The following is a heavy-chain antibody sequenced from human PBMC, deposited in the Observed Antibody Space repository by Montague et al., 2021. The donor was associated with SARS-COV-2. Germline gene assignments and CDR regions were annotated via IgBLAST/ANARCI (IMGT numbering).Heavy chain of an antibody. CDR2: IYYSGST. Sequence: TLSLTCTVSGGSISRGGYYWIWIRQHPGKGLEWIGYIYYSGSTYYNPTLKSRVTISVDSSKNQFSLKLRSVTAADTALYYCARNDGLRITMVRGVHGVYGMDVWGQGTTVTVSS. CDR1: GGSISRGGYY. V-gene: IGHV4-31*03. J-gene: IGHJ6*02. CDR3: ARNDGLRITMVRGVHGVYGMDV. D-gene: IGHD3-10*01.